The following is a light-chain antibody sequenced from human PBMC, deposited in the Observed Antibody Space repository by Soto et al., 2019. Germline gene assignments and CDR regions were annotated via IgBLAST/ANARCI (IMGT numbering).Light chain of an antibody. V-gene: IGKV1-5*01. CDR3: QQYTSFSYT. CDR2: GAS. J-gene: IGKJ2*01. CDR1: ESISTW. Sequence: DIQMTQSPSTLSASVGDRVTITCRASESISTWLAWYQQKPGKSPKLLIYGASNLERGVPSRFSGSGSGTEFTLTISRLQPDDFAAYYCQQYTSFSYTFGPGTKV.